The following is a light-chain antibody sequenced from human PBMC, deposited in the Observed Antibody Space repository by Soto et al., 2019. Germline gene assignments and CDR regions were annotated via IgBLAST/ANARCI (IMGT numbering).Light chain of an antibody. CDR2: WAF. J-gene: IGKJ4*01. CDR1: QSILYSSNNKSY. V-gene: IGKV4-1*01. Sequence: DIVMTQSPDSLAVSLGERATINCKASQSILYSSNNKSYLARYQQKPGQPPKLLIYWAFTRESGVPDRFSGSGSGTDFTLTISSLQAEDVAVYYCQQYYNTPLTFGGGTKVQIK. CDR3: QQYYNTPLT.